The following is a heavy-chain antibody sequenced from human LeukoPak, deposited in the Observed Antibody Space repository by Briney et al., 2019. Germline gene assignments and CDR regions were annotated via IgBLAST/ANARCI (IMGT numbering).Heavy chain of an antibody. Sequence: SETLSLTCTVSGGSVSSGSYYWSWIRQPPGKGLEWIGYIYYTGSTNYNPSLKSGVTISVDTSKNQFSLKLSSVTAADTAVYYCARDRGMATITGYYYYYYGMDVWGQGTTVTVSS. CDR1: GGSVSSGSYY. J-gene: IGHJ6*02. V-gene: IGHV4-61*01. D-gene: IGHD5-24*01. CDR2: IYYTGST. CDR3: ARDRGMATITGYYYYYYGMDV.